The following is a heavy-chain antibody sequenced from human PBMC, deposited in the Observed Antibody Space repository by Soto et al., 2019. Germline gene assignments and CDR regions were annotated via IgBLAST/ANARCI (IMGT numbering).Heavy chain of an antibody. Sequence: SSVKVSCKASGYTFTSYDINWVRQATGQGLEWMGWMNPNSGNTGYAQKFQGRVTMTRNPSMSTAYMELSSLRSEDTAVYYCTRRSNMAAVIDYWGQGTLVTVSS. J-gene: IGHJ4*02. D-gene: IGHD6-13*01. V-gene: IGHV1-8*01. CDR3: TRRSNMAAVIDY. CDR1: GYTFTSYD. CDR2: MNPNSGNT.